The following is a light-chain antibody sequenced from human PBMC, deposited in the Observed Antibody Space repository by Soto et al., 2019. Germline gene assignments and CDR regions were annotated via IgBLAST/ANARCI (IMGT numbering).Light chain of an antibody. V-gene: IGKV3-15*01. CDR2: GAS. CDR1: QSVGSD. J-gene: IGKJ4*01. CDR3: QQYNNWPLT. Sequence: EIVMTQSPATLSVSPGERATLSCRASQSVGSDLAWYQQKPGQPPRLLIYGASTRATGIPARFSGSGFGTEFTLTISSLQPEDFGVYYCQQYNNWPLTFGGGTKVDIK.